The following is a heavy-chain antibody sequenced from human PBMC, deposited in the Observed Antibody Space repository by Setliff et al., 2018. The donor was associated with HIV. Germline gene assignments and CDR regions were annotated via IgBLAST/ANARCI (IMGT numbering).Heavy chain of an antibody. D-gene: IGHD6-13*01. J-gene: IGHJ4*02. CDR2: IWYDGSNT. CDR1: GFTFSTYV. V-gene: IGHV3-30*02. CDR3: AKDSSPSWSSFDY. Sequence: PGGSLRLSCAASGFTFSTYVVYWVRQAPGKGLEWVAVIWYDGSNTHYADSVKGRFTISRDNSRNTLYLYMSSLRPEDTAVYYCAKDSSPSWSSFDYWGQGTLVTVSS.